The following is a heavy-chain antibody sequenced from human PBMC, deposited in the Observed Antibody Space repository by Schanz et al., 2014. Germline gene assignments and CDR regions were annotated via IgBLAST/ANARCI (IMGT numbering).Heavy chain of an antibody. Sequence: QLQLQESGPGLVKPSETLSLTCTVSGGSIRRSTYYWGWIRQPPGKGLEWVASIYNSGSAYYGPSLKSRFTIPVGTSKTQFSLRLTSVTASDTAVYYCVRQLLWFGESGVDTWGQGTLVVVSS. J-gene: IGHJ5*02. D-gene: IGHD3-10*01. CDR2: IYNSGSA. CDR3: VRQLLWFGESGVDT. V-gene: IGHV4-39*01. CDR1: GGSIRRSTYY.